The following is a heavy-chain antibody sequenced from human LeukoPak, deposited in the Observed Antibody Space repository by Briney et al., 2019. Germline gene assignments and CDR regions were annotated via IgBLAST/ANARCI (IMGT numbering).Heavy chain of an antibody. J-gene: IGHJ4*02. D-gene: IGHD3-16*02. CDR3: ARDSSPGYYDYVWGTYPRY. CDR1: GFTFSNYW. Sequence: GGSLRLSCAASGFTFSNYWMSWVRQAPGKELEWVANIKQDGSEKYYVDSVKGRFTISRDNAKKSLYLEMNSLRAEDTAVYYCARDSSPGYYDYVWGTYPRYWGQGTLVTVSS. CDR2: IKQDGSEK. V-gene: IGHV3-7*05.